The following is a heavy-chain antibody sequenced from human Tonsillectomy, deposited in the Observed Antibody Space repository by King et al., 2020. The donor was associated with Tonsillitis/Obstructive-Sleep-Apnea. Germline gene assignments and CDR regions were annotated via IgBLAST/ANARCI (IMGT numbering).Heavy chain of an antibody. CDR2: INHSGST. V-gene: IGHV4-34*01. CDR3: ARGLNGIVVPAANIYYDYYYMYV. D-gene: IGHD2-2*01. CDR1: GGSFSGYY. J-gene: IGHJ6*03. Sequence: VQLQQWGAGLLKPSETLSLTCAVYGGSFSGYYWSWIRQPPGKGLEWIGEINHSGSTNYNPSLKSRVTISVDTSKNQFSLKLSSVTAADTAVYYCARGLNGIVVPAANIYYDYYYMYVLVKGTTVTVSS.